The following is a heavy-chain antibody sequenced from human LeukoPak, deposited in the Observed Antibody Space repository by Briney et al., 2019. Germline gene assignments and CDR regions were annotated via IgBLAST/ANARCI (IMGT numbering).Heavy chain of an antibody. CDR3: ARDPPMYYYDEPGSRDAFDI. D-gene: IGHD3-22*01. CDR2: IWYDGSNK. J-gene: IGHJ3*02. V-gene: IGHV3-33*01. CDR1: GFTFSRYG. Sequence: GRSLRLSCAASGFTFSRYGMHWVRQAPGKGLEWVAVIWYDGSNKYYAESVRGRFTISRDNSKNTLHLQMNSLRAEDTAVYYCARDPPMYYYDEPGSRDAFDIWGQGTMVTVSS.